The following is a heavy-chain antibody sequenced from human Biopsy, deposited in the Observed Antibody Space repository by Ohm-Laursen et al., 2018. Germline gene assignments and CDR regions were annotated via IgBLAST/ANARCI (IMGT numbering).Heavy chain of an antibody. CDR1: GGSVSSGGFY. CDR2: IYYSGTT. Sequence: SQTPSLTCTVSGGSVSSGGFYWSWIRQHPGKGLEWIGYIYYSGTTYYNPSLKSLVTISVDTSKNQFSLKLNSVTAADTAVYYCARRPYGGTRYWYFDLWGRGTLVTVSS. D-gene: IGHD4-23*01. V-gene: IGHV4-31*01. J-gene: IGHJ2*01. CDR3: ARRPYGGTRYWYFDL.